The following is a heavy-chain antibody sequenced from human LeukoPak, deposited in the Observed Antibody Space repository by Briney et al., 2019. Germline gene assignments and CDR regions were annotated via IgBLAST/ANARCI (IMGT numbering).Heavy chain of an antibody. CDR2: IIPFFGTP. V-gene: IGHV1-69*13. D-gene: IGHD3-10*01. Sequence: SVKVSCKASGGSFSTYAISWVRQAPGQGLEWMGGIIPFFGTPGYAQKFHGRVTITADESTNTAYMEVSSLRSEDTALYYCARYKVPPHQDSSMVPGVYYYYGMDVWGLGTTVTVSS. CDR1: GGSFSTYA. J-gene: IGHJ6*02. CDR3: ARYKVPPHQDSSMVPGVYYYYGMDV.